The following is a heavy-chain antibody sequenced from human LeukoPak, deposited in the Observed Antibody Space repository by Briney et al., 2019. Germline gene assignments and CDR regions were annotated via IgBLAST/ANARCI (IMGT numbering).Heavy chain of an antibody. J-gene: IGHJ4*02. CDR3: ARALYYGSSGYYGY. D-gene: IGHD3-22*01. CDR1: GYTFTSYG. CDR2: ISAYNGNT. Sequence: ASVKVSCMASGYTFTSYGISWVRQSPGHGLEWMGWISAYNGNTNYAQKLQGRVTMTTDTSTSTAYMELRSLRSDDTGVYFCARALYYGSSGYYGYWGQGTLVTVSS. V-gene: IGHV1-18*01.